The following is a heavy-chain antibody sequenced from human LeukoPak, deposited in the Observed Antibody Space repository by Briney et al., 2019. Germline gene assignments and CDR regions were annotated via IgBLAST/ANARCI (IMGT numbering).Heavy chain of an antibody. J-gene: IGHJ4*02. V-gene: IGHV3-30*02. CDR1: GFTFSSYG. D-gene: IGHD3-3*01. Sequence: GGSLRLSCAASGFTFSSYGMHWVRQAPGKGLEWVAFIRYDGSNKYYADSVKGRFTISRDNSKNTLYLQMNSLRAEDTAVYYCAKDLTFGRYDFWSGYGDWGQGTLVTVSS. CDR2: IRYDGSNK. CDR3: AKDLTFGRYDFWSGYGD.